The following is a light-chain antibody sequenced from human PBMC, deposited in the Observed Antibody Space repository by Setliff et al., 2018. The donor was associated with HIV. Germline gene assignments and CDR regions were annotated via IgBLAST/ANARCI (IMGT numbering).Light chain of an antibody. Sequence: QSALTQPRSVSGSPGQTVTLSCTGSTSDVGNYNYVSWYQQYPGKAPKLIIFDVSRRPSGVPDRFSGSKSQNTASLTISGLQPEDEADYYCCSYAGSRAFDVFGTGTKVTVL. CDR3: CSYAGSRAFDV. J-gene: IGLJ1*01. V-gene: IGLV2-11*01. CDR1: TSDVGNYNY. CDR2: DVS.